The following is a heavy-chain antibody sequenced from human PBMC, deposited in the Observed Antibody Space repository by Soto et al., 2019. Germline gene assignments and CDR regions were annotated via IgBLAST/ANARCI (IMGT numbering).Heavy chain of an antibody. V-gene: IGHV4-31*03. J-gene: IGHJ6*03. Sequence: QVQLQESGPGLVKPSQTLSLTCTVSGGSISSGGYYWSWIRQHPGKGLEWIGYIYYSGSTYYNPSLKSRLTIALHTSKNQFSLKLSSVTAADTAVYYCARVTVANSMDVWGKGTTVTVSS. CDR1: GGSISSGGYY. CDR3: ARVTVANSMDV. CDR2: IYYSGST. D-gene: IGHD4-4*01.